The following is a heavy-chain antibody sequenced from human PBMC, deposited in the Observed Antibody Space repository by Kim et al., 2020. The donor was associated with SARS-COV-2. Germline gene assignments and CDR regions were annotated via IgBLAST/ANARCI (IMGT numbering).Heavy chain of an antibody. D-gene: IGHD6-19*01. CDR3: ARGVVAGTRYYYYGMDV. V-gene: IGHV1-46*01. J-gene: IGHJ6*02. Sequence: ASVKVSCKASGYTFTSYYMHWVRQAPGQGLEWMGIINPSGGSTSYAQKFQGRVTMTRDTSTSTVYMELSSLRSEDTAVYYCARGVVAGTRYYYYGMDVWGQGTTVTVSS. CDR1: GYTFTSYY. CDR2: INPSGGST.